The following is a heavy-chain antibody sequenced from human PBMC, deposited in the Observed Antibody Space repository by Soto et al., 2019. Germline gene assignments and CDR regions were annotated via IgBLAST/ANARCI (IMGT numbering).Heavy chain of an antibody. CDR3: ARDTSYYYYYGMDV. CDR1: GGSISSYY. Sequence: SETLSLTCTVSGGSISSYYWSWIRQPPGKGLEWIGYIYYSGSTSYNPSLKSRVTISVDTSKNQFSLKLSSVTAADTAVYYCARDTSYYYYYGMDVWGQGTTVTVSS. J-gene: IGHJ6*02. CDR2: IYYSGST. V-gene: IGHV4-59*01.